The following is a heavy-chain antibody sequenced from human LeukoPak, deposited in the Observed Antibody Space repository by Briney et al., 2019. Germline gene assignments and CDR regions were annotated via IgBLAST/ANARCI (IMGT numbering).Heavy chain of an antibody. CDR1: GYTFTSYG. J-gene: IGHJ4*02. Sequence: ASVKVSCKASGYTFTSYGISWVRQAPGQGLEWMGWISAYNGNTNYAQKLQGRVTMTTDTSTSTAYMELRSPRSDDTAVYYCARVNYGSGKTLADYWGQGTLVTVSS. V-gene: IGHV1-18*01. CDR2: ISAYNGNT. D-gene: IGHD3-10*01. CDR3: ARVNYGSGKTLADY.